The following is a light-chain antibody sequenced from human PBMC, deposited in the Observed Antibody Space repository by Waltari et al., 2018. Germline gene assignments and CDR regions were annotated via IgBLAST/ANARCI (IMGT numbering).Light chain of an antibody. CDR2: GAS. Sequence: EIVLTQSPATLSVSPGERATLFCRASHSIRNNLAWYQQKPGQAPRLLIYGASTRATGIPARFSGSGSGTEFTLTISSLQSEDFAVYYCQQFNTWWTFGQGTTV. J-gene: IGKJ1*01. V-gene: IGKV3-15*01. CDR1: HSIRNN. CDR3: QQFNTWWT.